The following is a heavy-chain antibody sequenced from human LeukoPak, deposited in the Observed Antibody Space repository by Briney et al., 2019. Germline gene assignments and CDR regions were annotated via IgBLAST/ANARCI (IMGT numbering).Heavy chain of an antibody. Sequence: GGSLRLSCEASGFSFSSYWMTWVRQPPGKGPEWVANIRQDESERYSADSVKGRFTISRDNAKKSVYLHMSSLRSEDTAVYYCARVRDGYNDAYDIWGQGTMVTVPS. J-gene: IGHJ3*02. CDR3: ARVRDGYNDAYDI. D-gene: IGHD5-24*01. V-gene: IGHV3-7*03. CDR2: IRQDESER. CDR1: GFSFSSYW.